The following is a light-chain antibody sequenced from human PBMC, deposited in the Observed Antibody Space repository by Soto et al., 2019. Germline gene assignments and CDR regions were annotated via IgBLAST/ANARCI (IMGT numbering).Light chain of an antibody. CDR2: DVS. V-gene: IGLV2-14*01. CDR1: SSDVGGYNY. CDR3: SSYTSSTTLYV. J-gene: IGLJ1*01. Sequence: QSVLTHPASVSGSPGQSLTISCTGTSSDVGGYNYVSWYQQHPGKAPKLMIYDVSNRPSGVSNRFSGSKSGNTASLTISGLQAEDEADYYCSSYTSSTTLYVFGTGTKVTVL.